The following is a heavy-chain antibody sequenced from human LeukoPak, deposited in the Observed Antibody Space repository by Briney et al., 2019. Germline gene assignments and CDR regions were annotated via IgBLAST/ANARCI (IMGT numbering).Heavy chain of an antibody. J-gene: IGHJ4*02. Sequence: ASVKVSCKASGYSFTSYGISWVRQAPGQGLEWMGWISAYNGNTNYAQKLQGRVTMTTDTSTSTAYMEPRSLRSDDTAVYYCARDEGMYYYGSGGPSDWGQGTLVTVSS. CDR2: ISAYNGNT. CDR1: GYSFTSYG. D-gene: IGHD3-10*01. CDR3: ARDEGMYYYGSGGPSD. V-gene: IGHV1-18*01.